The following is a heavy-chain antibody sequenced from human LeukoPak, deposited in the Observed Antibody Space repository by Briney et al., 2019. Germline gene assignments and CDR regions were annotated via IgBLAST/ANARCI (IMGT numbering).Heavy chain of an antibody. CDR1: GDSMRSYF. D-gene: IGHD1-14*01. V-gene: IGHV4-59*01. Sequence: PSETLSLTCTVSGDSMRSYFWSWIRQPPGKGLEWIGYIYYSGSTTYNPSLKSRVTMSVDTSKNQVSLKLRSVTAADTAVYYCARGTVMTDGDYWGHGTLVTVSS. CDR2: IYYSGST. CDR3: ARGTVMTDGDY. J-gene: IGHJ4*01.